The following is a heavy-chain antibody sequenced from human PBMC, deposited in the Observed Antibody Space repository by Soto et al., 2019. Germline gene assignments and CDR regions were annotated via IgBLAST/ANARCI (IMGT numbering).Heavy chain of an antibody. D-gene: IGHD2-15*01. Sequence: GGFLRLSCAASGFTFSRYVMHWVRQAPGKGLEWVALISYDGSNKYYADSVKRRFTSTRDNSKNTPDLQMISMRAEDTAVDYCAKVLTLPKGYYYAGMDVWGQGTTVTVSS. CDR3: AKVLTLPKGYYYAGMDV. J-gene: IGHJ6*02. V-gene: IGHV3-30*18. CDR2: ISYDGSNK. CDR1: GFTFSRYV.